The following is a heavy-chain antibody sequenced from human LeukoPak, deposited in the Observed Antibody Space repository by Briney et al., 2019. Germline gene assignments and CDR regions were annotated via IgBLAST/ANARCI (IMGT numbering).Heavy chain of an antibody. CDR1: GYTFTSYY. J-gene: IGHJ4*02. CDR3: AREDHKDSSSSREGADY. D-gene: IGHD6-6*01. Sequence: GASVKVSCKASGYTFTSYYMHWVRQAPGQGLEWMGIINPSGGSTSYAQKFQGRVTMTRDTSTSTVYMELSSLRSEDTAVYYCAREDHKDSSSSREGADYWGQGTLVTVSS. V-gene: IGHV1-46*01. CDR2: INPSGGST.